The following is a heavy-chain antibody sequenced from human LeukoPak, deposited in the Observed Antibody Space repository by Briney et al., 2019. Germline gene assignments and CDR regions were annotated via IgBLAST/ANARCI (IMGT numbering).Heavy chain of an antibody. CDR1: GFTFSSYW. D-gene: IGHD2-8*01. V-gene: IGHV3-74*01. CDR3: ARMRGMVYAKSRGYYYYGMDV. CDR2: INSDGSST. Sequence: QAGGSLRLSCAASGFTFSSYWMHWVRQAPGKGLVWVSRINSDGSSTSYADSVKGRFTISRDNAKNTLYLQMNSLRAEDTAVCYCARMRGMVYAKSRGYYYYGMDVWGQGTTVTVSS. J-gene: IGHJ6*02.